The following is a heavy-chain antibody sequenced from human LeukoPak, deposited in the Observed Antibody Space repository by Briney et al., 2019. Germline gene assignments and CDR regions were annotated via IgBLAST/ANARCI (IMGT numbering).Heavy chain of an antibody. V-gene: IGHV1-24*01. D-gene: IGHD2-15*01. CDR3: STGPGLGFCSGGNCPPMLFPDH. J-gene: IGHJ4*02. Sequence: ASVKVSCKVSGNTLTKLSMHWVRQAPGKGLEWMGRFDPEDGERVYAQKFQGRLTMTEDTSTNTAYMELSSLMSDDTAVFYCSTGPGLGFCSGGNCPPMLFPDHWGQGTLVTVSS. CDR1: GNTLTKLS. CDR2: FDPEDGER.